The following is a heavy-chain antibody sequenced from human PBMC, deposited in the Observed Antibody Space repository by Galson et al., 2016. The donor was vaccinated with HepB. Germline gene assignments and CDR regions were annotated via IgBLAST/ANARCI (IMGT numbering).Heavy chain of an antibody. J-gene: IGHJ4*02. CDR2: IYHSGST. V-gene: IGHV4-39*01. D-gene: IGHD3-3*01. CDR3: VRQSGPFDD. Sequence: SETLSLTCNVSGGSISSGSYYWAWIRQPPGKGLEWIATIYHSGSTFFNPSLKSRVSMSIDTSKRHFSLELTSVTAADTAVYFCVRQSGPFDDWGQGTLVTVSS. CDR1: GGSISSGSYY.